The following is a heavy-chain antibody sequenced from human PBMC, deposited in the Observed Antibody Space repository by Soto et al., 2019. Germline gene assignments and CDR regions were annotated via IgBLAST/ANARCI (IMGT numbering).Heavy chain of an antibody. V-gene: IGHV4-39*01. CDR2: INYSGST. CDR1: GGSISSITSY. J-gene: IGHJ6*03. Sequence: QLQLQESGPGLVKPSETLSLTCTVSGGSISSITSYWGWIRQPPGKGLEWIGSINYSGSTYYSPSLKSRVTISADTSKNQFSLKLSSVTAADTAVYYCARPVNYYYYYMEVWGKGTMVTVSS. CDR3: ARPVNYYYYYMEV.